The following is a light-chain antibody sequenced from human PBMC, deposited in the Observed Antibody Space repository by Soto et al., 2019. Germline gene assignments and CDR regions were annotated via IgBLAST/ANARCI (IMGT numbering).Light chain of an antibody. V-gene: IGKV3-11*01. CDR2: DAS. Sequence: EIVLTQSPATLSLSPGERATLSCRASQSVSSYLAWYQQKPGQAPRLLIYDASNRATGIPARFSGSGSGTDFTPTISSLRPEDFAVYYCQQRSNWPPKYTFGQGTKLEIK. CDR1: QSVSSY. CDR3: QQRSNWPPKYT. J-gene: IGKJ2*01.